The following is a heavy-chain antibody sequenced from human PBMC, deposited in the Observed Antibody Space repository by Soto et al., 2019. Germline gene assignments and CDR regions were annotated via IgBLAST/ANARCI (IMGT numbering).Heavy chain of an antibody. V-gene: IGHV3-11*01. Sequence: GWSLRLSCAASGFTFSDYYMSWIRQSPGKALEWVSYISSRGSTIYYADSLKGRFTISRDNAKSSLYLQMNSLRAEDTAVYYCARGLDSGDYVDSFGAWGQVALVTVAS. J-gene: IGHJ5*02. CDR2: ISSRGSTI. CDR3: ARGLDSGDYVDSFGA. D-gene: IGHD4-17*01. CDR1: GFTFSDYY.